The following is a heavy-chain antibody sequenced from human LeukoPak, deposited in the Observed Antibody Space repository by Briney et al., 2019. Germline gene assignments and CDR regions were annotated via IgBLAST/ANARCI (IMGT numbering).Heavy chain of an antibody. CDR3: TRVAQLVFDH. CDR1: GYTFTNDY. Sequence: GASVKATCKTSGYTFTNDYIHWVRQAPGHGLEWMGMTNPRDGSTTYAQKFQGRLTMTRDTSTSTLSMELSSLRSGETAVFYCTRVAQLVFDHWGQGTLVTVSS. D-gene: IGHD6-6*01. CDR2: TNPRDGST. J-gene: IGHJ4*02. V-gene: IGHV1-46*03.